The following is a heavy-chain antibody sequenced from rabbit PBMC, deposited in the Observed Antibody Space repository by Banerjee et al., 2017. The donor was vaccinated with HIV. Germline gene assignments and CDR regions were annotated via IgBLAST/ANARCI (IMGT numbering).Heavy chain of an antibody. CDR2: INTGSGNT. J-gene: IGHJ4*01. V-gene: IGHV1S40*01. Sequence: QSLQESGGGLVQPEGSLALTCKASGFTISSSYYMCWVRQAPGKGLEWIGCINTGSGNTVYATWAKGRFTISKTSWTTVTLQMTSLTAADTATHFCARDLAGVIGWNFNLWGQGILVTVS. CDR3: ARDLAGVIGWNFNL. D-gene: IGHD4-1*01. CDR1: GFTISSSYY.